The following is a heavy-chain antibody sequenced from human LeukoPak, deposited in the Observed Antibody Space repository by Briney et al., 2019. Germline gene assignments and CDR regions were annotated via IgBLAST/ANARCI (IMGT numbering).Heavy chain of an antibody. CDR3: ARVTFSVGGGSFGGFDS. Sequence: GASVKVSCKASGGTFSSYAISWVRQAPGQGLEWMGRIIPIFGIANYAQKFQGRVTITTDESTSTAYMELSSLRSEDTAVYYCARVTFSVGGGSFGGFDSWGQGTLVTVSS. CDR2: IIPIFGIA. CDR1: GGTFSSYA. V-gene: IGHV1-69*05. D-gene: IGHD2-15*01. J-gene: IGHJ5*01.